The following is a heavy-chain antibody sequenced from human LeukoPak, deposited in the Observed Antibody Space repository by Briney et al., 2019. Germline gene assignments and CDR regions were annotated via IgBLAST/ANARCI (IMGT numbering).Heavy chain of an antibody. Sequence: PGGSLRLSCAASGFTFSSYAMHWVRQAPGKGLEWVSYISSSSSYTNYADSVKGRFTISRDNDKNSLYLRMNSLRAEDTAVYYCARVTSSYAMDVWGQGTTVTVSS. V-gene: IGHV3-21*05. CDR2: ISSSSSYT. CDR3: ARVTSSYAMDV. D-gene: IGHD1/OR15-1a*01. J-gene: IGHJ6*02. CDR1: GFTFSSYA.